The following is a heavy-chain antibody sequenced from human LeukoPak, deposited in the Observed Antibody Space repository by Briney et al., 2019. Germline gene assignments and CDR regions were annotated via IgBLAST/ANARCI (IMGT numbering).Heavy chain of an antibody. CDR3: ARGRRQLWYQKYNWFGP. Sequence: SETLSLTCAVYGGSFSGYYWSWIRQPPGKGLEWIGEINHSGSTNYNPSLKSRVTISVDTSKNQFSLKLSSVTAADTAVYYCARGRRQLWYQKYNWFGPWGQGTLVTVSS. CDR2: INHSGST. D-gene: IGHD5-18*01. CDR1: GGSFSGYY. V-gene: IGHV4-34*01. J-gene: IGHJ5*02.